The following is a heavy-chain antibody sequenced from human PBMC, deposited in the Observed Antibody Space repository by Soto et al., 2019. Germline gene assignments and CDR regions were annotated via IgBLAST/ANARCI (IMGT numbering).Heavy chain of an antibody. D-gene: IGHD4-17*01. J-gene: IGHJ4*02. V-gene: IGHV3-66*04. CDR1: GLTVSNND. Sequence: EVQLVQSGGGLVQPGGSVRLSCAASGLTVSNNDMSWVRQAPGKGLEWVSSTYSGGSTYYTDSVKDRFIISRDSSKNTLYLKRSSRRVEDSAVYYCARQNTGLLDYWGQGTLVTVSS. CDR3: ARQNTGLLDY. CDR2: TYSGGST.